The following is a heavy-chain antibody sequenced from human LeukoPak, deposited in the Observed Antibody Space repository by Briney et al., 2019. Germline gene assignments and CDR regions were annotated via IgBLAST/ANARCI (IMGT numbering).Heavy chain of an antibody. D-gene: IGHD5-12*01. CDR2: VNAGNGNT. J-gene: IGHJ5*02. V-gene: IGHV1-3*01. CDR1: GYTFTSYA. Sequence: ASVKVSCKASGYTFTSYAMHWVRQAPGQRLEWMGWVNAGNGNTKYSQKFQGRVTITRDTSASTAYMELSSLRSEDTAVYYCARDFSGVDIVATITDVDPWGQGTLVTVSS. CDR3: ARDFSGVDIVATITDVDP.